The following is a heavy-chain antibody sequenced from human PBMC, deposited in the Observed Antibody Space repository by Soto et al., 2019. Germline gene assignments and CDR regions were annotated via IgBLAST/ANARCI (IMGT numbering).Heavy chain of an antibody. CDR3: ARQRTYSSAWFDY. CDR2: IYTSGTT. V-gene: IGHV4-4*07. J-gene: IGHJ5*01. D-gene: IGHD6-19*01. CDR1: GGSIGNYY. Sequence: KPSETLSLTCTVSGGSIGNYYWTWIRQPAGKGLEWIGRIYTSGTTNYNPSLKSRVTMLIDPSRNQFSLRLSSVTAADTALYYCARQRTYSSAWFDYWGQGTLVTVSS.